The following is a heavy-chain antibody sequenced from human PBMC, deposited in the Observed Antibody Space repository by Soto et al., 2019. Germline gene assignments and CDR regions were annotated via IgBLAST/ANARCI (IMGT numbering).Heavy chain of an antibody. CDR2: INSDSSAI. J-gene: IGHJ3*02. D-gene: IGHD2-21*01. V-gene: IGHV3-48*01. Sequence: EVQVVESGGGLVQPGGSLRLSCAASGFNLNSYAMNWVRQAPGKGLEWVSFINSDSSAIYYAGSVKGRFTISRDSAKNSLYLQMNSLRAEDTAVYYCARIPRAVEFDIWGQGTMVTVSS. CDR3: ARIPRAVEFDI. CDR1: GFNLNSYA.